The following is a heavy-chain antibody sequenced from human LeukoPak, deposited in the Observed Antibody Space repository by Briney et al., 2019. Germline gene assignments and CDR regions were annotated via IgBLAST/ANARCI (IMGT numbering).Heavy chain of an antibody. J-gene: IGHJ3*02. CDR3: ARGRHGAYYCSSTSCQTSHDAFDI. D-gene: IGHD2-2*01. V-gene: IGHV3-7*01. CDR1: GFTFSSYW. Sequence: PGGSLRLSCAASGFTFSSYWMSWVRQAPGKGLEWVADIKQDGSEKYYVDSVKGRFTISRDNAKNSLYLQMNSLRAEDTAVYYCARGRHGAYYCSSTSCQTSHDAFDIWGQGTMVTVSS. CDR2: IKQDGSEK.